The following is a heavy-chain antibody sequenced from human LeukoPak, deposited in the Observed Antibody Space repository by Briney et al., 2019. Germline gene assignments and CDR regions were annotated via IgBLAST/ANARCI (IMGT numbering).Heavy chain of an antibody. J-gene: IGHJ4*02. D-gene: IGHD6-13*01. Sequence: SGTLSLTCTVSGGSISSGGFYWSWIRQHPGKGLEWIGYIYYSGSTYYDPSLKRRVTISVDTSKNQFSLKLSSVTAADTAVYYCARGVYIVAAQYGYWGQGTLVTVSS. CDR1: GGSISSGGFY. V-gene: IGHV4-31*03. CDR3: ARGVYIVAAQYGY. CDR2: IYYSGST.